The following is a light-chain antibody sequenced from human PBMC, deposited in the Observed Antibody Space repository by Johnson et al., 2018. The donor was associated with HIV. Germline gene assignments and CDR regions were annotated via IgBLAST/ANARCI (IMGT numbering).Light chain of an antibody. V-gene: IGLV1-51*02. CDR3: GTWDSSLSAYV. CDR2: ENN. Sequence: QSVLTQPPSVSAAPGQKVTISCSGSSSNIGNNYVSWYQQFPGTAPKLLIYENNKRSSGIPDRFSGSKSGTSATLGITGLQTGDEADYYCGTWDSSLSAYVFGTGTKVTVL. CDR1: SSNIGNNY. J-gene: IGLJ1*01.